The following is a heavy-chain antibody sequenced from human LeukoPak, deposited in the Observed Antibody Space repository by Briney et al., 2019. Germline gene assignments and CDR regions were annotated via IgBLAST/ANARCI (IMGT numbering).Heavy chain of an antibody. Sequence: GGSLRLSCAASGFTFSSYSMNWVRQAPGKGLEWVSSISSSSSYIYYADSVKGRFTISRDNAKNSLYLQMNSLRAEDTAVYYCARDTPFYVWGSYRYPRGSDYWGQGTLVTVSS. V-gene: IGHV3-21*01. CDR3: ARDTPFYVWGSYRYPRGSDY. J-gene: IGHJ4*02. D-gene: IGHD3-16*02. CDR2: ISSSSSYI. CDR1: GFTFSSYS.